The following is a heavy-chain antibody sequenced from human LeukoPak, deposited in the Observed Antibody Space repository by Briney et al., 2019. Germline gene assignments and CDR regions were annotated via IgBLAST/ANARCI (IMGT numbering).Heavy chain of an antibody. CDR3: AKDGKYCSGGSCHYYYYYGMDV. CDR1: GFTFSSYA. CDR2: ISGSGGST. V-gene: IGHV3-23*01. Sequence: GGSLRLSCAASGFTFSSYAMSWVRQAPGKGLEWVSAISGSGGSTYHADSVKGRFTISRDNSKNTLYLQMNSLRAEDTAVYYCAKDGKYCSGGSCHYYYYYGMDVWGQGTTVTVSS. D-gene: IGHD2-15*01. J-gene: IGHJ6*02.